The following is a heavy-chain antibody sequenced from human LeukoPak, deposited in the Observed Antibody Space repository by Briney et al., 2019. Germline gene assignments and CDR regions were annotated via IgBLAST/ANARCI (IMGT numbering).Heavy chain of an antibody. Sequence: PGGSLRLSCAASGFTFSSYWMSWVRQAPGKGLEWVSYISSSSSTIYYADSVKGRFTISRDNAKNSLYLQMNSLRAEDTAVYYCAREQAQNWFDPWGQGTLVTVSS. V-gene: IGHV3-48*04. CDR1: GFTFSSYW. CDR3: AREQAQNWFDP. CDR2: ISSSSSTI. J-gene: IGHJ5*02.